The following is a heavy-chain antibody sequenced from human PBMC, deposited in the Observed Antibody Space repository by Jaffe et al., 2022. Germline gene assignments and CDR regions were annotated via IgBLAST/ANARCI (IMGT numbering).Heavy chain of an antibody. J-gene: IGHJ4*02. D-gene: IGHD2-21*01. CDR1: GFSLNTAEVG. V-gene: IGHV2-5*01. CDR2: ILWNDDK. CDR3: THRQDYSWYGR. Sequence: QITLKESGPTLVKPTQTLTLTCTFSGFSLNTAEVGVTWIRQPPGKAPEFLAIILWNDDKVYSPSLKSRLTITKDTSKNQVILTMVNMDPVDTATYYCTHRQDYSWYGRWGQGTLVTVSS.